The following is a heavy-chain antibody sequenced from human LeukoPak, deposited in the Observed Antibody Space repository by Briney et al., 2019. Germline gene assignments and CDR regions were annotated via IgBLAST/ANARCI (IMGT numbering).Heavy chain of an antibody. J-gene: IGHJ3*02. CDR1: GFTFSSYS. CDR3: ARVTLKGDAFDI. D-gene: IGHD2-21*02. CDR2: ISSSSSYI. Sequence: PGGSLRLSCAASGFTFSSYSMNWVRQAPGKGLEWVSSISSSSSYIYYADSVKGRFTISRDNAKNSLYLQMNSLRAEDTAEYYCARVTLKGDAFDIWGQGTMVSVSS. V-gene: IGHV3-21*01.